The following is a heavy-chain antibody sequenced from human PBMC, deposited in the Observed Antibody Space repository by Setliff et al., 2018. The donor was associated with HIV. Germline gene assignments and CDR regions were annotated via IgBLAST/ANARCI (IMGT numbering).Heavy chain of an antibody. J-gene: IGHJ4*02. D-gene: IGHD2-2*01. CDR3: ASAIVVVPAAIQRVDY. Sequence: GGSLRLSCAASGFTFNRFNMNWVRQAPGKGLEWLSYISSAGRTTYYADSVKGRFTISRDNSKNTLYLQMNSLRAEDTAVYYCASAIVVVPAAIQRVDYWGQGTLVTVSS. V-gene: IGHV3-23*01. CDR2: ISSAGRTT. CDR1: GFTFNRFN.